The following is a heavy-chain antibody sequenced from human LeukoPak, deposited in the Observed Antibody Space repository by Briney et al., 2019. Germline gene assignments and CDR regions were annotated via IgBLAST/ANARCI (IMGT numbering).Heavy chain of an antibody. D-gene: IGHD3-22*01. CDR1: GGSFSGYY. V-gene: IGHV4-34*01. CDR2: INHSGST. J-gene: IGHJ4*02. Sequence: SETLSLTCAVYGGSFSGYYWSWIRQPPGKGLEWIGEINHSGSTNYNPSLKSRVTISVDTSKNQFSLKLSSVTAADTAVYYCARESRRYYYDSSGCYYNDYWGQGTLVTVSS. CDR3: ARESRRYYYDSSGCYYNDY.